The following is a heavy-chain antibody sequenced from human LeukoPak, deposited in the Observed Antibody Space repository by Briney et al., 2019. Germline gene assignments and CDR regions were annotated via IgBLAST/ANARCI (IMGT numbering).Heavy chain of an antibody. V-gene: IGHV4-30-2*01. CDR2: IYHSGST. CDR1: GGSTSSGGYS. Sequence: SETLSLTCAVSGGSTSSGGYSWSWIRQPPGKGLEWIGYIYHSGSTYYNPSLKSRVTISVDRSENQFSLKLSSVTAADTAVYYCAARGLYYDYVWGSYRTGSLDYWGQGTLVTVSS. J-gene: IGHJ4*02. CDR3: AARGLYYDYVWGSYRTGSLDY. D-gene: IGHD3-16*02.